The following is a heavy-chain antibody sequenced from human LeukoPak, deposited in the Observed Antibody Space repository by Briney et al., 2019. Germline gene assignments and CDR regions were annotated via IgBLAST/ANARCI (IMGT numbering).Heavy chain of an antibody. V-gene: IGHV3-48*03. Sequence: GGSLRLSCAASDFSFITYAMSWVRQAPGKGLEWVSYISSSGSTIYYADSVKGRFTISRDNAKNSLYLQMNSLRAEDTAVYYCARGSRFGVVGRDAFDIWGQGTVVTVSS. D-gene: IGHD3-3*01. CDR3: ARGSRFGVVGRDAFDI. CDR2: ISSSGSTI. CDR1: DFSFITYA. J-gene: IGHJ3*02.